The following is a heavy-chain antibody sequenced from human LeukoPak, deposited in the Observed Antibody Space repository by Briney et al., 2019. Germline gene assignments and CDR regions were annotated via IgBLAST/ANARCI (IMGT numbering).Heavy chain of an antibody. J-gene: IGHJ3*02. D-gene: IGHD6-13*01. CDR2: IYYSGNT. V-gene: IGHV4-31*03. Sequence: PSETLSLTCTVSGGSISSGGYYWSWIRQHPGKGLEWIGYIYYSGNTHYNPSLKSRLTISVDTSKNQFSLKLTSVTAADTAVYYCARDWYSSSWYPDAFDIWGQGTMVTVSS. CDR3: ARDWYSSSWYPDAFDI. CDR1: GGSISSGGYY.